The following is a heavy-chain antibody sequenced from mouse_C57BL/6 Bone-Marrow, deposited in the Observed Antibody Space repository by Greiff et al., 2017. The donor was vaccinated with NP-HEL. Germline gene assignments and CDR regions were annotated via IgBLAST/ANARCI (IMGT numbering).Heavy chain of an antibody. J-gene: IGHJ3*01. V-gene: IGHV14-4*01. CDR3: TTELGRGFAY. CDR2: IDPENGDT. D-gene: IGHD4-1*01. Sequence: EVQGVESGAELVRPGASVKLSCTASGFNIKDDYMHWVKQRPEQGLEWIGWIDPENGDTEYASKFQGKATITADTSSNTAYLQLSSLTSEDTAVYYCTTELGRGFAYWGQGTLVTVSA. CDR1: GFNIKDDY.